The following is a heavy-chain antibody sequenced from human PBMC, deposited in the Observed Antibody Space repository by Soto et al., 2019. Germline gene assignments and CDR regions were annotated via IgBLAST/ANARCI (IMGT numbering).Heavy chain of an antibody. CDR1: GFSFSGSA. CDR3: TRHEGTRGSRFDH. CDR2: IRSKINNYAT. D-gene: IGHD2-2*01. J-gene: IGHJ4*02. Sequence: EVQLVESGGGLVQPGGSLKLSCAASGFSFSGSAIHWVRQASGKGLEWVGRIRSKINNYATAYAASVKGRFTISRDDSKNKAYLQMISLKSEDTAVYYCTRHEGTRGSRFDHWGQGTLGTVSS. V-gene: IGHV3-73*02.